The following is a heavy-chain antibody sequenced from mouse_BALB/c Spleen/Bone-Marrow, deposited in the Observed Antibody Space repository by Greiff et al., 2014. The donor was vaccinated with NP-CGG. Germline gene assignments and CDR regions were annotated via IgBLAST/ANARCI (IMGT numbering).Heavy chain of an antibody. CDR3: SRGYYDYLFALDY. D-gene: IGHD5-5*01. Sequence: VQLQQSGAELVKPGASVKSSCTASGFNIKDTYIYWVKQRPEQGLEWVGRIDPANGNTKYDPKFQGKATIAADTSSNTAYLQLSSLTSEDTAVYYCSRGYYDYLFALDYWGHGTSVTVSS. CDR1: GFNIKDTY. CDR2: IDPANGNT. J-gene: IGHJ4*01. V-gene: IGHV14-3*02.